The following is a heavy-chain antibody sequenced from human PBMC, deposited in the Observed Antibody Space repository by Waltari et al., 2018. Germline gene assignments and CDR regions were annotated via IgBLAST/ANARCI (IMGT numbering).Heavy chain of an antibody. J-gene: IGHJ4*02. D-gene: IGHD3-22*01. CDR2: IYSGGST. CDR1: SFTVSSNC. V-gene: IGHV3-53*01. Sequence: EVQLGESGGGLLQTGGSLGPACVASSFTVSSNCLGCVPRAPGKGLEWVSVIYSGGSTYYADSVKGRFTISRDNSKNTRYLQMNSLRAEDTAVYFCARDLFYYDSSGEDYWGQGTLVTVSS. CDR3: ARDLFYYDSSGEDY.